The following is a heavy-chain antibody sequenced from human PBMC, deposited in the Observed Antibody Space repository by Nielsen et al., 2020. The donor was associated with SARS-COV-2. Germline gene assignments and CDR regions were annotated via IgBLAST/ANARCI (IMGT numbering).Heavy chain of an antibody. Sequence: GESLKISCAASGFTVSSNYMSWIRQAPGKGLEWVSYISSSGSTIYYADSVKGRFTISRDNAKNSLYLQMNSLRAEDTAVYYCARECEYSSSSFDYWGQGTLVTVSS. CDR2: ISSSGSTI. V-gene: IGHV3-11*04. D-gene: IGHD6-6*01. J-gene: IGHJ4*02. CDR3: ARECEYSSSSFDY. CDR1: GFTVSSNY.